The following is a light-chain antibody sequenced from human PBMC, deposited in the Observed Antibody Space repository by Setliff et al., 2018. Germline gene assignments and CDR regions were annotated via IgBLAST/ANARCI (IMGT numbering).Light chain of an antibody. CDR1: SSDIGGYNY. V-gene: IGLV2-14*01. CDR2: EVS. J-gene: IGLJ1*01. Sequence: QSVLTQPASVSGSPGQSITISCTGTSSDIGGYNYVSWYQQHSGKAPKLMIYEVSNRPQGVSNRFSGSKSGNTASLTISGLQAEDEADYYCSSYASSSIPYVFGSGTKVT. CDR3: SSYASSSIPYV.